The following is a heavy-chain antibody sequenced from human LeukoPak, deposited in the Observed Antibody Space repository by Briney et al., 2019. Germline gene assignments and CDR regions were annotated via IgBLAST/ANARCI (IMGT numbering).Heavy chain of an antibody. J-gene: IGHJ4*02. CDR2: ISGGGNSI. D-gene: IGHD4-17*01. V-gene: IGHV3-21*01. Sequence: GGSLRLSCAASGFTFNTYSMNWVRQAPGQGLEWVSSISGGGNSIFYADSVKGRFTISRDNAKNSLYLQMNSLRAEDTAVYYCARVRATVTPFDYWGQGTLVTVSS. CDR3: ARVRATVTPFDY. CDR1: GFTFNTYS.